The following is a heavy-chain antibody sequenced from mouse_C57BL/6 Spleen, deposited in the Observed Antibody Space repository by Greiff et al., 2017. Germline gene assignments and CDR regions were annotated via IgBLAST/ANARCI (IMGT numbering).Heavy chain of an antibody. J-gene: IGHJ4*01. CDR3: ARNYDYDYAMDD. V-gene: IGHV5-17*01. CDR2: ISSGSSTI. D-gene: IGHD2-4*01. CDR1: GFTFSDYG. Sequence: DVKLVESGGGLVKPGGSLKLSCAASGFTFSDYGMHWVRQAPEKGLEWVAYISSGSSTIYYADTVKGRFTISRDNDKNTLFLQMTSLRSEDTAMYYCARNYDYDYAMDDWGQGTSVTVSS.